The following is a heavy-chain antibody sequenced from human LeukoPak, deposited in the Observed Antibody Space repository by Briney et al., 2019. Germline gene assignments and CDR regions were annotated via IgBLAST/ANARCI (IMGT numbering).Heavy chain of an antibody. D-gene: IGHD4-17*01. V-gene: IGHV1-2*02. Sequence: ASVKVSCKASGYIFSDFYIHWVRQAPGQGLEWMGWINPKSGGTNYAQKFQGRVTMTRDTSTSTAYIELSRLRSDDTAMYYCAKDSYGDYEPPDSYFNLWGRGTLVTVSS. CDR2: INPKSGGT. J-gene: IGHJ2*01. CDR1: GYIFSDFY. CDR3: AKDSYGDYEPPDSYFNL.